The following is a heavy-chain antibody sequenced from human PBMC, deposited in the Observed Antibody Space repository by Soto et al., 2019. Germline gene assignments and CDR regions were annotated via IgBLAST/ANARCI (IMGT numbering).Heavy chain of an antibody. V-gene: IGHV4-38-2*02. J-gene: IGHJ4*02. D-gene: IGHD6-19*01. Sequence: SETLSLTCAVSGFFITNGYYWGWIRQPPGKGLEWIGSIYHTGRTYYNPSLKSRVAISVDTSKNHFSLRLNSVTAADTATYYCARDRAAVAGTFDYWGQGTPVTVSS. CDR3: ARDRAAVAGTFDY. CDR2: IYHTGRT. CDR1: GFFITNGYY.